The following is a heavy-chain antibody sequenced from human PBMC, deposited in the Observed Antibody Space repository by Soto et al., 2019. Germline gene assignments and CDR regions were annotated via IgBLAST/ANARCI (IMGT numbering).Heavy chain of an antibody. CDR1: GFTFSSYG. J-gene: IGHJ6*02. CDR3: AKEAPVFTIFGVVITPRRYYYYGMDV. V-gene: IGHV3-30*18. D-gene: IGHD3-3*01. CDR2: ISYDGSNK. Sequence: PGESLKISCAASGFTFSSYGMHWVRQAPGKGLEWVAVISYDGSNKYYADSVKGRFTISRDNSKNTLYLQMNSLGAEDTAVYYCAKEAPVFTIFGVVITPRRYYYYGMDVWGQGTTVTVSS.